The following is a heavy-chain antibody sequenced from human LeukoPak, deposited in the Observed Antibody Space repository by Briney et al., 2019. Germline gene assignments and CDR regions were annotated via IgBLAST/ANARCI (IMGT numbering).Heavy chain of an antibody. V-gene: IGHV3-23*01. CDR3: AKDWLLGYYYGMDV. CDR1: GFTFSSYA. J-gene: IGHJ6*04. D-gene: IGHD3-9*01. Sequence: GGSLRLSCAASGFTFSSYAMSWVRQAPGKGLEWVSAISGSGGSTYYADSVKGRFTISRDNSKNTLNLQMNSLRAEDTAVYYCAKDWLLGYYYGMDVWGKGTTVTVSS. CDR2: ISGSGGST.